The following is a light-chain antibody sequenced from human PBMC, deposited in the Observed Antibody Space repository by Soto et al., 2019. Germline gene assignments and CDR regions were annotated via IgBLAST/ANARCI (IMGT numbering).Light chain of an antibody. CDR1: SSDLGAYKY. CDR3: AAWDDSLNGYV. V-gene: IGLV2-14*03. J-gene: IGLJ1*01. Sequence: QSALTQPASLSGSPGQSITISCAGTSSDLGAYKYVSWYQQHPDKAPKLILYEVSRRPSGVSNRFSGSKSGTSASLAISGLQSEDEADYYCAAWDDSLNGYVFGTGTKVTVL. CDR2: EVS.